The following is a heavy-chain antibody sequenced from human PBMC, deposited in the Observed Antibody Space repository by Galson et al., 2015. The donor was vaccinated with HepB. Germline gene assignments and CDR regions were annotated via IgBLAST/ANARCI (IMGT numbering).Heavy chain of an antibody. V-gene: IGHV3-23*01. J-gene: IGHJ4*02. CDR1: GFTFNNYA. Sequence: SLRLSCAASGFTFNNYAMTWVRLPPGKGLEWVSTLGGTGRTPLYTDSVKGRFSISRDNSKSALYLEMNSLRFEDTAVYYCVKARGAGAYSTYYFDSWGQGTLVTVSS. CDR2: LGGTGRTP. CDR3: VKARGAGAYSTYYFDS. D-gene: IGHD3-10*01.